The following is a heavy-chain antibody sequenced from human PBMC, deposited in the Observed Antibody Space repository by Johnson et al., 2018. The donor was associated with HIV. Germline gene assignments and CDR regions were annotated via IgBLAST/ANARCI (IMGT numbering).Heavy chain of an antibody. J-gene: IGHJ3*02. D-gene: IGHD3-22*01. CDR3: ARIRVAVITEVGAFDM. CDR1: GFTFSSYA. CDR2: ISYDGSNK. V-gene: IGHV3-30*04. Sequence: QVQLVESGGGVVQPGRSLRLSCAASGFTFSSYAMHWVRQAPGKGLEWVAVISYDGSNKYYANSVKGRFTISRDNSKNTLYLQMNSLRAEDTAVYLCARIRVAVITEVGAFDMWGQGTMVTVSS.